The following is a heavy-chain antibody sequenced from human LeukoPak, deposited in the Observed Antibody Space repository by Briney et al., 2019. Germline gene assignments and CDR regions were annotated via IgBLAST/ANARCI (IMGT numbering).Heavy chain of an antibody. CDR2: ISAYNGNT. CDR1: GYSFTSYG. Sequence: ASVKVSCKTSGYSFTSYGISWVRQAPGQGLEWMGWISAYNGNTNYAQKFQGRVTMTEDTSTDTAYMELSSLRSEDTAVYYCATVRDYDSSGPNLDYWGQGTLVTVSS. J-gene: IGHJ4*02. CDR3: ATVRDYDSSGPNLDY. D-gene: IGHD3-22*01. V-gene: IGHV1-18*01.